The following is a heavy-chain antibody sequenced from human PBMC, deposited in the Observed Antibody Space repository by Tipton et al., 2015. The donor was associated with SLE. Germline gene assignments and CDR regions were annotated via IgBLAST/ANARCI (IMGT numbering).Heavy chain of an antibody. J-gene: IGHJ4*02. CDR3: VRGPPFDY. V-gene: IGHV4-38-2*02. Sequence: TLSLTCTVSGYSISSGYYWGWIRQPPGKGLEWIGSIYHSGSTNYNPSLKSRVTISVDTSKNQFSLKLSSVTAADTAVYYCVRGPPFDYWGQGTLVTVSS. CDR1: GYSISSGYY. CDR2: IYHSGST.